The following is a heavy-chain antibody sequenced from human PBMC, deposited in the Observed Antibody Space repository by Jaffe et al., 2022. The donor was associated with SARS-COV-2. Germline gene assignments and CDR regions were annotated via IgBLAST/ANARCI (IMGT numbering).Heavy chain of an antibody. CDR3: ARRCISTSCFRY. CDR1: GDSISSSDYY. Sequence: QLQLQESGPRLVKPSETLSLTCTVSGDSISSSDYYWGWIRQPPGEGLEWLGNIYNSGSANYNPSLKSRATISVDTSKNQFSLQLNFVTAADTAVYYCARRCISTSCFRYWGQGTLVTVSS. CDR2: IYNSGSA. D-gene: IGHD2-2*01. J-gene: IGHJ4*02. V-gene: IGHV4-39*01.